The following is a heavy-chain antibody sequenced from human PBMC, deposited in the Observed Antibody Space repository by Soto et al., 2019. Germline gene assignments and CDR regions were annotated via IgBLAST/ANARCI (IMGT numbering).Heavy chain of an antibody. CDR1: GFSLSSYGMG. D-gene: IGHD4-17*01. J-gene: IGHJ5*02. Sequence: QITLKESGPTLVRPAQPLTLTCGLSGFSLSSYGMGAAWIRQPPGKALEWLALIYWDDDKRYSPSLRDRLAISKDTSSNQVVLTITNMDPGDSATSFGAHAGDYDLRTFVPLGPGTLVTVSS. V-gene: IGHV2-5*02. CDR3: AHAGDYDLRTFVP. CDR2: IYWDDDK.